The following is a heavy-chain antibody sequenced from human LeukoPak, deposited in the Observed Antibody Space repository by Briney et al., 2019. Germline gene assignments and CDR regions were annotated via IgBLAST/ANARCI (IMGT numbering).Heavy chain of an antibody. V-gene: IGHV4-61*02. CDR2: IYTSGST. J-gene: IGHJ1*01. Sequence: PSETLSLTCTVSGDSISSGSYYWSWIRQPAGKGLEWIGRIYTSGSTNYNPSLKSRVTISIDTSKSQFSLKLSSVTAADTAVYYCATGTYPRYCSSTSCSQYFQHWGQGTLVTVSS. CDR3: ATGTYPRYCSSTSCSQYFQH. D-gene: IGHD2-2*01. CDR1: GDSISSGSYY.